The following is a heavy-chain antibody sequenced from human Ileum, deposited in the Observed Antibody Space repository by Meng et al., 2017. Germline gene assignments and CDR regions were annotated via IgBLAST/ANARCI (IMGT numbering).Heavy chain of an antibody. V-gene: IGHV4-34*01. Sequence: QVQLQQWGAGLLKPSETLSLTCAVDGGSFSGYYWGWSRQLPGKGLEWIGEINHSGSNNYNPSLKSRVTISVDTSKNQYSLKLSSVTAADTAVYYCARGAHDYGDYDYYYGMDVWGQGTTVTVSS. J-gene: IGHJ6*02. CDR2: INHSGSN. CDR1: GGSFSGYY. D-gene: IGHD4-17*01. CDR3: ARGAHDYGDYDYYYGMDV.